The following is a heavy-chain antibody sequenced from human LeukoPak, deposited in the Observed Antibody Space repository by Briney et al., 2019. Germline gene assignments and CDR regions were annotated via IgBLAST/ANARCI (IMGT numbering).Heavy chain of an antibody. J-gene: IGHJ4*02. D-gene: IGHD4-17*01. CDR1: GFTFSSYN. CDR3: ARAITVTNPYYFDS. V-gene: IGHV3-48*02. CDR2: ISSSSGTI. Sequence: GGSLRLSCAASGFTFSSYNMNWVRQAPGKGLEGVSYISSSSGTIYYADSVKGRFTISRDNAKNSLYLQMNSLRDEDTAVYSCARAITVTNPYYFDSWGQGTLVTVSS.